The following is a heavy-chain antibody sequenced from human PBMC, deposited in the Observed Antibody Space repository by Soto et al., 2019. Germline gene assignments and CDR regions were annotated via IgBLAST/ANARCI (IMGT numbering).Heavy chain of an antibody. J-gene: IGHJ3*02. CDR2: ICDGGGST. D-gene: IGHD3-22*01. CDR3: ARDDSRAYYYDAFDI. V-gene: IGHV3-33*08. CDR1: GFTFSSYG. Sequence: PGGSLRLSCAASGFTFSSYGMHWVRQAPGQGLEWVAVICDGGGSTYYADSVKGRFTISRDNSKNTLYLQMNSLRAEDTAVYYCARDDSRAYYYDAFDIWGQGTMVTVSS.